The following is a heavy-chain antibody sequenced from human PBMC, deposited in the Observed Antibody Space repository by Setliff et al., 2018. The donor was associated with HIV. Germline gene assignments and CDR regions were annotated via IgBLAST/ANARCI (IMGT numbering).Heavy chain of an antibody. Sequence: SVKVSCKASGGNFDTFGFSWVRQAPGQGLEWMGGIIPLLNTSTYIQKFRGRVTITADESTATTYLELRSLRSEDTAFYYCARARGIVAAAHYWGQGTLVTVSS. D-gene: IGHD1-26*01. V-gene: IGHV1-69*13. J-gene: IGHJ4*02. CDR2: IIPLLNTS. CDR3: ARARGIVAAAHY. CDR1: GGNFDTFG.